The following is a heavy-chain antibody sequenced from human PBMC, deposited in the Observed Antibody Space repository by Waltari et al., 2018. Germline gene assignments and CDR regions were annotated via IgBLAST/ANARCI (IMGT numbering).Heavy chain of an antibody. CDR2: ISGSGGST. J-gene: IGHJ6*03. D-gene: IGHD6-13*01. CDR1: GFTFSSYA. Sequence: EVQLLESGGGLVQPGGSLRLSCAASGFTFSSYAMSWVRQAPGKGLEWVSAISGSGGSTYYADSVKGRFTISRDNSKNTLYLQMNSLRAEDTAVYYCAKGNSDPILAAAGTIPSYYYYYMDVWGKGTTVTISS. V-gene: IGHV3-23*01. CDR3: AKGNSDPILAAAGTIPSYYYYYMDV.